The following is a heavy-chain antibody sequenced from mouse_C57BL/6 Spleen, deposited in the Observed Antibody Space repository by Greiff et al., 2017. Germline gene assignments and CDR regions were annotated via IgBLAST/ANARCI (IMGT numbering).Heavy chain of an antibody. CDR1: GFTFSDYY. J-gene: IGHJ2*01. CDR2: INYDGSST. Sequence: EVQLVESEGGLVQPGSSMKLSCTASGFTFSDYYMAWVRQVPEKGLEWVANINYDGSSTYYLDSLKSRFIISRDNAKNILYLQMSSLKSEDTATYYCAREEDYGYDYWGQGTTLTVSS. CDR3: AREEDYGYDY. D-gene: IGHD1-1*01. V-gene: IGHV5-16*01.